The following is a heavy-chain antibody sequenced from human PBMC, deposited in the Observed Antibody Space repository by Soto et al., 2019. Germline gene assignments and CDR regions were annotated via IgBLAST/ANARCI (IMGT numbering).Heavy chain of an antibody. CDR2: ISGSGGST. CDR3: AKDRNNYYDSSGYDY. V-gene: IGHV3-23*01. Sequence: SLRLSCAASGFTFSSYAMSWVRQAPGKGLEWVSAISGSGGSTYYADSVKGRFTISRDNSKNTLYLQMNSLRAEDTAVYYCAKDRNNYYDSSGYDYWGQGTLVTVSS. D-gene: IGHD3-22*01. J-gene: IGHJ4*02. CDR1: GFTFSSYA.